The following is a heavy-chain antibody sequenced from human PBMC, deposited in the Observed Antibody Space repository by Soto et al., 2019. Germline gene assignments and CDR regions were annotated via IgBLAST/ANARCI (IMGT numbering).Heavy chain of an antibody. CDR1: GCSISSSSYY. CDR2: VYYTGTT. Sequence: PSETLSLTCNVSGCSISSSSYYWGWIRQAPGKGLEWIGSVYYTGTTYYNPSLKSRVTISVDTSKNHFSLKVSSVTAADTSVYYFARLKGAYFISTYNWFDPWGQGIQVT. V-gene: IGHV4-39*02. CDR3: ARLKGAYFISTYNWFDP. D-gene: IGHD3-16*01. J-gene: IGHJ5*02.